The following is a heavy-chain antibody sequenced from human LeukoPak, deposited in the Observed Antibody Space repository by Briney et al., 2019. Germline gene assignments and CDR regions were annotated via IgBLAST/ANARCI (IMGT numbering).Heavy chain of an antibody. CDR1: GFTFSSYW. D-gene: IGHD2-21*02. V-gene: IGHV3-7*01. Sequence: GGSLRLSCAASGFTFSSYWMSWVRQAPGKGLEWVANIMQDGSEKYYVDSVKGRFTISRDNAKNSLYLQMNSLRAEDTAVYYCASDRTPYCGGDCYFDYWGQGTLVTVPS. J-gene: IGHJ4*02. CDR3: ASDRTPYCGGDCYFDY. CDR2: IMQDGSEK.